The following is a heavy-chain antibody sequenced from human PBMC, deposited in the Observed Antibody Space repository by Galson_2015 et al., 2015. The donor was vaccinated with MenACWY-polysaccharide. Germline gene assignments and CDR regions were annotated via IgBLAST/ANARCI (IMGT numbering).Heavy chain of an antibody. V-gene: IGHV1-8*01. J-gene: IGHJ4*02. CDR2: MNPNSGNS. Sequence: SVKVSYKASGYTFTNYDINWVRQAPGQGLEWMAWMNPNSGNSGYAQKFHGRVTLTKGTSINTAYLELSSLRSEDTAMYYRARTFGDFDYWGQGTLVTVSS. D-gene: IGHD3-10*01. CDR3: ARTFGDFDY. CDR1: GYTFTNYD.